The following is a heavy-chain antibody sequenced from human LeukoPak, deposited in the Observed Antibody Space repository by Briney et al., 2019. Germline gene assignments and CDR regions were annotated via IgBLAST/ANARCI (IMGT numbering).Heavy chain of an antibody. Sequence: GGSLRLSCAASGFTFSSYAMHWVRQAPGKGLEWVAVISYDGSNKYYADSVNGRFTISRDNSKNTLYLQMNSLRAEDTAVYYCAGPGVPAADYYGMDVWGQGTTVTVSS. CDR2: ISYDGSNK. D-gene: IGHD2-2*01. V-gene: IGHV3-30-3*01. J-gene: IGHJ6*02. CDR1: GFTFSSYA. CDR3: AGPGVPAADYYGMDV.